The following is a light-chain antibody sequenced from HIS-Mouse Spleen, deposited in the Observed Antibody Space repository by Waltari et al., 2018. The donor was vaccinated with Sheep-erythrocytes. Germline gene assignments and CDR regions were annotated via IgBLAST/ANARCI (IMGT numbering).Light chain of an antibody. J-gene: IGLJ2*01. CDR1: ELGDKY. CDR3: QAWDSSIVV. CDR2: QDS. V-gene: IGLV3-1*01. Sequence: SYELTQPPSVSVSPGQTASITCSGDELGDKYACWYQQKPGQSPVLVIYQDSKRPPGIPERFSGANSGNTATLTISGTQAMDEADYYCQAWDSSIVVFGGGTKLTVL.